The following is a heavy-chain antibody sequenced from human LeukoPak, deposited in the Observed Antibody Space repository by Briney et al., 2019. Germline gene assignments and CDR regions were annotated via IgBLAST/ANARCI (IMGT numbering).Heavy chain of an antibody. Sequence: GESLRISCKASGYTFTSYWIGWVRQMPGKGLEWMAIINPGDSDTRYSPSFQGQVTISADKSISTAYLQWSSLKASDTAMYFCARYWKDPAAFDIWGQGTMVTVSS. CDR3: ARYWKDPAAFDI. CDR2: INPGDSDT. J-gene: IGHJ3*02. D-gene: IGHD1-1*01. CDR1: GYTFTSYW. V-gene: IGHV5-51*01.